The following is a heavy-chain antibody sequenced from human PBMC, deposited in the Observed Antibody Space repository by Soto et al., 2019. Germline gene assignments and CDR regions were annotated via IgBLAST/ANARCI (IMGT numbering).Heavy chain of an antibody. D-gene: IGHD4-17*01. J-gene: IGHJ6*03. CDR2: IYSGGST. V-gene: IGHV3-53*04. CDR1: GFTVSSNY. CDR3: ARDRWDYGDYYYYYMDV. Sequence: PGGSLRLSCAASGFTVSSNYMSWVRQAPGKGLEWVSVIYSGGSTYYADSVKGRFTISRHNSKNTLYPQMNSLRAEDTAVYYCARDRWDYGDYYYYYMDVWGKGTTVTVS.